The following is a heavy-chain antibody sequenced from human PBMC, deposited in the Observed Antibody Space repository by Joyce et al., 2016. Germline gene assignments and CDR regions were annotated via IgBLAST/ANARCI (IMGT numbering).Heavy chain of an antibody. CDR1: SGPFSGFS. CDR2: ITNSGAT. D-gene: IGHD6-19*01. V-gene: IGHV4-34*02. J-gene: IGHJ4*02. Sequence: QVQLQQWGTGLLKTSETLSLTCAVYSGPFSGFSWSWVRQPPGKGLEWIGDITNSGATHYNPSLKSRLTMSVDTSRKEFSLKLSSVTVADTAIYYCARSQWLAPLMYWGQGTPVTVSS. CDR3: ARSQWLAPLMY.